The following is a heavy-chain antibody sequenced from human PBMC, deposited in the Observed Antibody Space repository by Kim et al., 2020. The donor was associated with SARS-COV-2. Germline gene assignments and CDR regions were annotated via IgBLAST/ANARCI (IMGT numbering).Heavy chain of an antibody. D-gene: IGHD2-15*01. CDR2: IYYNGST. CDR1: GGSISSGGYY. CDR3: ARKYCSGGSCSYFDY. Sequence: SETLSLTCTVSGGSISSGGYYWSWIRQHPGKGLEWIGYIYYNGSTYYNPSLKSRVTISVDTSKNQFSLKLSSVTAADTAVYYCARKYCSGGSCSYFDYWGQGTLVTVSS. V-gene: IGHV4-31*03. J-gene: IGHJ4*02.